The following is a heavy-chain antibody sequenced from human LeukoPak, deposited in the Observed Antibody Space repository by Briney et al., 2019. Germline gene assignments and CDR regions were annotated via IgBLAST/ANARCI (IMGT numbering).Heavy chain of an antibody. J-gene: IGHJ4*02. CDR3: ARGKGDFDY. CDR1: GGSISSYY. CDR2: IYYSGST. Sequence: PSETLSLTCTVSGGSISSYYWSWIRQPPGKGLEWIGYIYYSGSTNYNPSLKSRVTISVDTSKNQFSLKLSSVTAADTAVYCCARGKGDFDYWGQGTLVTVSS. V-gene: IGHV4-59*01.